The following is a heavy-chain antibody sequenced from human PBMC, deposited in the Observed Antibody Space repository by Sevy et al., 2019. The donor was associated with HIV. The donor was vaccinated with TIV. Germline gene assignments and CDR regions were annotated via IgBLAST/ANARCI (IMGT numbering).Heavy chain of an antibody. Sequence: SETLSLTCTVSGGSISSSSYYWGWIRQPPGKGLEWIGSIYYSGSTYYYPSLKSRVTISVDTSKNQFSLKLSSVTAADTAVYYCASGLKYYYDSSGYYSISYYFDYWGQGTLVTVSS. CDR3: ASGLKYYYDSSGYYSISYYFDY. CDR1: GGSISSSSYY. J-gene: IGHJ4*02. D-gene: IGHD3-22*01. V-gene: IGHV4-39*01. CDR2: IYYSGST.